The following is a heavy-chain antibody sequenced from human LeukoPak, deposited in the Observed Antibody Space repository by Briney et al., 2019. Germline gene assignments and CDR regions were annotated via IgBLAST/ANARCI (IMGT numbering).Heavy chain of an antibody. CDR3: ARRESSYQNYYYYYHMDV. V-gene: IGHV3-20*04. Sequence: PGRSLRLSCAASGFTFSSYGMHWVRQAPGKGLEWVSDINWNGDSTGYADSVKGRFTISRDNAKNSLYLQMNSLRAEDTALYYCARRESSYQNYYYYYHMDVWGKGTTVTVSS. CDR1: GFTFSSYG. CDR2: INWNGDST. J-gene: IGHJ6*03. D-gene: IGHD3-16*02.